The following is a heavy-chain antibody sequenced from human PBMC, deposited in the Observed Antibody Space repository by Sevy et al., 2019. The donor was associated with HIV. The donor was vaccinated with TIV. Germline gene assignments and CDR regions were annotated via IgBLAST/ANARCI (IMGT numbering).Heavy chain of an antibody. CDR3: ACPGGLYDSSGYYRPYFDY. CDR2: IIPIFGPA. CDR1: GGTFSSYA. V-gene: IGHV1-69*13. J-gene: IGHJ4*02. Sequence: ASVKVSCKASGGTFSSYAISWVRQAPGQGLEWMGGIIPIFGPANYAQKFQGRVTITADESTSTAYMELSSLRSEDTAVYYCACPGGLYDSSGYYRPYFDYWGQGTLVTVSS. D-gene: IGHD3-22*01.